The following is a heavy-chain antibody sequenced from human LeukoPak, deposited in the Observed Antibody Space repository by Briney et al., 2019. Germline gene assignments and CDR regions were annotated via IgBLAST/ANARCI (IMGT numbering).Heavy chain of an antibody. CDR3: ATSPPILGLRLGELSLNY. CDR2: FDPEDGET. Sequence: ASVKDSCKVSGYTLTELSMHWVRQAPGKGLEWMGGFDPEDGETIYAQKFQGRVTMTEDTSTDTAYMELSSLRSEDTAVYYCATSPPILGLRLGELSLNYWGQGTLVTVSS. J-gene: IGHJ4*02. V-gene: IGHV1-24*01. CDR1: GYTLTELS. D-gene: IGHD3-16*02.